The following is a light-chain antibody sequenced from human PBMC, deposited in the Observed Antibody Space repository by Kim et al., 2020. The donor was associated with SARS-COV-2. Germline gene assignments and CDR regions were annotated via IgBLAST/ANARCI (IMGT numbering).Light chain of an antibody. CDR2: GAS. J-gene: IGKJ2*01. CDR1: QSVNSN. V-gene: IGKV3-15*01. CDR3: QQYDNWPPYT. Sequence: GAPGDAVTHPCTASQSVNSNLAWYQQKRGQSPTLLIYGASTRATGVPARFSGRGFGTEFTFTISSLQSEDFAVYYCQQYDNWPPYTFGQGTKLEI.